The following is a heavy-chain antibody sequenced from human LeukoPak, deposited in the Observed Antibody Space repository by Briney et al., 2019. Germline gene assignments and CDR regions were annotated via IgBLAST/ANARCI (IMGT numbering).Heavy chain of an antibody. CDR1: GYTFTGYY. CDR3: ARVFGYSSGWSSDYYYYMDV. Sequence: ASVKVSCKASGYTFTGYYMHWVRQAPGQGLEWMGWINPNSGNTNYAQKLQGRVTMTTDTSTSTAYMELRSLRSDDTAVYYCARVFGYSSGWSSDYYYYMDVWGKGTTVTISS. CDR2: INPNSGNT. D-gene: IGHD6-19*01. V-gene: IGHV1-18*04. J-gene: IGHJ6*03.